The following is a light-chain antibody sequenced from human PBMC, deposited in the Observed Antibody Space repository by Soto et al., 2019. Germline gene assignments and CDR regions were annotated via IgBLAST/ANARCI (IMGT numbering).Light chain of an antibody. J-gene: IGKJ2*01. CDR1: QSVSSSY. V-gene: IGKV3-15*01. Sequence: EIVLTQSPGTLSLSPGERATLSCRASQSVSSSYLAWYQQKPGQAPRLLIYGASTRATGIPARFSGSESGTEFTLTISSLQSEDFAVYYCQHYNNWPHTFGQGTKVDIK. CDR3: QHYNNWPHT. CDR2: GAS.